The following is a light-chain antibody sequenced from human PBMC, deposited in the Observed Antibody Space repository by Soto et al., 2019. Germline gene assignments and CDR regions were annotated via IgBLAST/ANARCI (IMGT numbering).Light chain of an antibody. J-gene: IGKJ1*01. Sequence: EVLLTQSPGSRSLSPGERATLSCRASQSLNNHYFAWYQQKPGQAPRLLIYDSSVRATGIPDRFGGSGSGTDFTLTISRLEPEDSAVYSCQQYSRPPTTFGLGTKVDIK. V-gene: IGKV3-20*01. CDR2: DSS. CDR3: QQYSRPPTT. CDR1: QSLNNHY.